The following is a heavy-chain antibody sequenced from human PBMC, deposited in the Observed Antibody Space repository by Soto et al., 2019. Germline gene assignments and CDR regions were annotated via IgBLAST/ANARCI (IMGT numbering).Heavy chain of an antibody. CDR2: IYYCGDT. V-gene: IGHV4-39*01. CDR3: ASHRIVVVVSPSPSAIGS. D-gene: IGHD2-15*01. J-gene: IGHJ4*02. CDR1: GGSIGSDHYY. Sequence: QLQLQQSGPGLVKPSETLSLTCTVSGGSIGSDHYYWGWIRQSPGKWLEWIASIYYCGDTYFNPSRRRRASITIDTTKNQFSLNVKAMTAADTAISFCASHRIVVVVSPSPSAIGSCAQGTLVTVTS.